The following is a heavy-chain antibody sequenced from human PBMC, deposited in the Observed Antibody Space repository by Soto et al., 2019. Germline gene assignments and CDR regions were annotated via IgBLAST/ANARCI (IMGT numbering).Heavy chain of an antibody. D-gene: IGHD2-2*01. CDR1: GGSFSGYY. J-gene: IGHJ6*02. V-gene: IGHV4-34*01. Sequence: QVQLQQWGAGLLKPSETLSLTCAVYGGSFSGYYWSWIRQPPGKGLEWIGEINHSGSTNYNPSLKSRVTISVDTSKNQFSLKLSSVTAADTAVYYCARGPNQLLSRGYYYYGMDVWGQGTTVTV. CDR2: INHSGST. CDR3: ARGPNQLLSRGYYYYGMDV.